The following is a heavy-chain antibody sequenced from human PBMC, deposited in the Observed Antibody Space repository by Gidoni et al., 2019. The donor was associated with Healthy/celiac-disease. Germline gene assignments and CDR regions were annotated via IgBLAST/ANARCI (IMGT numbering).Heavy chain of an antibody. Sequence: QVQLVESGGGVVQPGRSLRLSCAASVFTFSGYGMPWVRQDPGKGLEWVAVIWYDGSNKYYADSVKGRFTISRDNSKNTLYLQMNSLRAEDTAVYYCARAKGPTWENDYAPKKGMDVWGQGTTVTVSS. V-gene: IGHV3-33*01. CDR1: VFTFSGYG. CDR3: ARAKGPTWENDYAPKKGMDV. CDR2: IWYDGSNK. D-gene: IGHD4-17*01. J-gene: IGHJ6*02.